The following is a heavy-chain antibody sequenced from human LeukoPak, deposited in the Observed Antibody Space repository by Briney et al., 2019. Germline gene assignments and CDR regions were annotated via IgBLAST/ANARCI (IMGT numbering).Heavy chain of an antibody. D-gene: IGHD2-2*01. J-gene: IGHJ4*02. Sequence: GGSLRLSCAASGFTFSTYAMSWVRQAPGKGLEWVSTITDNGGATYHADSVKGRFTISRDNSKNTLYLQMNSLRAEDTAVYYCAQRAQLPKRHFDYWGQGTLVTVSS. CDR1: GFTFSTYA. CDR2: ITDNGGAT. V-gene: IGHV3-23*01. CDR3: AQRAQLPKRHFDY.